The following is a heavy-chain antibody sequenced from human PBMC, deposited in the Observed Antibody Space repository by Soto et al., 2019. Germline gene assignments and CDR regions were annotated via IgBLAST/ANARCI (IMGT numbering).Heavy chain of an antibody. J-gene: IGHJ3*01. V-gene: IGHV1-2*02. CDR3: ARDVRHGFDV. CDR1: GYTFTANQ. Sequence: ASVKVSCKASGYTFTANQLHLVRQAPGQGLEXVXXXNXNXTXTXXXXKFQGRVIMTRDTSTSTALLELRRLGSDDTAVYYCARDVRHGFDVWGQGTKVTVSS. CDR2: XNXNXTXT.